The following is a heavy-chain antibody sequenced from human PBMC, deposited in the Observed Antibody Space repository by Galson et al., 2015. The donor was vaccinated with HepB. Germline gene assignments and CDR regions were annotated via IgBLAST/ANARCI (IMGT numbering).Heavy chain of an antibody. CDR2: VNPSGSST. V-gene: IGHV1-46*01. J-gene: IGHJ4*02. CDR3: AREKSPSFVFDY. D-gene: IGHD3-16*01. CDR1: GYTFTNYY. Sequence: SVKVSCKASGYTFTNYYMHWVRQAPGQGLEWMGIVNPSGSSTSYAQKFQGRVTMTRDTSTSTIYMELSSLRSEDTAVYYCAREKSPSFVFDYWGQGTLVTVSS.